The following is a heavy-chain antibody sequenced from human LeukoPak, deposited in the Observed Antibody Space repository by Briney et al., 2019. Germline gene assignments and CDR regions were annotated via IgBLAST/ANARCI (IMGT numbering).Heavy chain of an antibody. D-gene: IGHD2-21*01. J-gene: IGHJ4*02. V-gene: IGHV3-30*02. Sequence: PGGSLRLSCAASGFTFSSYGMHWVRQAPGKGLEWVAFIRYDGSNKYYADSVKGRFTISRDNSKNTLYLQMNSLRAEDTAVYYCARDRGSPLRKPIPRDYYFDYWGQGTLVTVSS. CDR3: ARDRGSPLRKPIPRDYYFDY. CDR1: GFTFSSYG. CDR2: IRYDGSNK.